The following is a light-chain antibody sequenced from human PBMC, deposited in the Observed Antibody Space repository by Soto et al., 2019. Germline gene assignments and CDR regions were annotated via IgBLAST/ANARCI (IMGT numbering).Light chain of an antibody. CDR3: SSYTTSNTRQIV. Sequence: QSALTQPASVSGSPGQSITISCTGTCSDVGGYNYVSWYQHHPGKAPKLMIFDVSNRPSGVSNRFSGSKSGNTASLTISGLQPEDEADYYCSSYTTSNTRQIVFGTGTKVPS. V-gene: IGLV2-14*03. CDR2: DVS. CDR1: CSDVGGYNY. J-gene: IGLJ1*01.